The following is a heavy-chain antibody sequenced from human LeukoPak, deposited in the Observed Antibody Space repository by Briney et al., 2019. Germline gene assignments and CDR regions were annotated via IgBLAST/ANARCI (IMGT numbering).Heavy chain of an antibody. J-gene: IGHJ5*02. CDR1: GYTFTSYY. CDR3: ARGLEVVVAAFPNWFDP. D-gene: IGHD2-15*01. CDR2: INPSGGST. V-gene: IGHV1-46*01. Sequence: ASVTVSCKASGYTFTSYYMHWVRQAPGQGLEWMGIINPSGGSTSYAQQFQGRVTMTRDTSTSTDYMELSSLRSEDTAVYYCARGLEVVVAAFPNWFDPWGQGTLVTVS.